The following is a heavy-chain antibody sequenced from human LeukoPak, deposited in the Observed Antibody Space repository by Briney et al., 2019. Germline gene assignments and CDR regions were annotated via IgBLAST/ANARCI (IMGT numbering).Heavy chain of an antibody. CDR3: TSGGYCSSTSCYGEN. CDR2: IRSKANSYAA. CDR1: GFTFSGSA. V-gene: IGHV3-73*01. D-gene: IGHD2-2*01. Sequence: GGSLRLSCAASGFTFSGSAMHWVRQASGKGLEWVGRIRSKANSYAAAYAASVKGRFTISRDDSKNTAYLQMNSLKTEDTAVYYCTSGGYCSSTSCYGENWGQGTLVTVSS. J-gene: IGHJ4*02.